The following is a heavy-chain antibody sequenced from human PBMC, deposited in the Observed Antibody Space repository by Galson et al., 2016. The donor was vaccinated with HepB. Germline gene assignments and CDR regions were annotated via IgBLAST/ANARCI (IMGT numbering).Heavy chain of an antibody. J-gene: IGHJ6*02. Sequence: SLRLSCAASGFTFRSYPMHWVRQAPGKGLEWVTVVTHDGNNKYYADSVKGRFTVSRDNSRSTVNLHMNSLRPEDTAGYYCARDVGGYSGYGGNYFGMDVWGQGTTVTVS. D-gene: IGHD5-12*01. V-gene: IGHV3-30-3*01. CDR1: GFTFRSYP. CDR3: ARDVGGYSGYGGNYFGMDV. CDR2: VTHDGNNK.